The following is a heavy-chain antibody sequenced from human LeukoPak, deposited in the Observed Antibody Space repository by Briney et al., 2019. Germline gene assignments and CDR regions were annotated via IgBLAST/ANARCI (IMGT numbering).Heavy chain of an antibody. CDR2: ISAYNGNT. J-gene: IGHJ5*02. Sequence: GASVKVSCKASGGTFSNYTISWVRQAPGQGLEWMGWISAYNGNTKYAQKLQGRVTMTTDTSTSTAYMELRSLRSDDTAVYYCAREGYYDILTGYHPWGQGTLVTVSS. D-gene: IGHD3-9*01. CDR3: AREGYYDILTGYHP. CDR1: GGTFSNYT. V-gene: IGHV1-18*01.